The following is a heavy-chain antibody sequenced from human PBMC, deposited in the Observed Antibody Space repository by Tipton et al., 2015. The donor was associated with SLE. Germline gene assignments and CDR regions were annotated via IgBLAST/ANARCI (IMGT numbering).Heavy chain of an antibody. D-gene: IGHD5-12*01. Sequence: TLSLTCAVHGGSFTGYSWNWIRQTPGKGLQWMGYIYDSGTTNYNPSLESRITISIDASRSQFSLKLSSVTAADTAVYYCARLREELRWDSGSERPIAVDSWGQGTLVTVSS. CDR3: ARLREELRWDSGSERPIAVDS. CDR1: GGSFTGYS. J-gene: IGHJ4*02. CDR2: IYDSGTT. V-gene: IGHV4-59*08.